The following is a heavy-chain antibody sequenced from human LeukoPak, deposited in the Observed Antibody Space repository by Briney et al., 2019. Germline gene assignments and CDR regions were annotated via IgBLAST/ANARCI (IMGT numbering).Heavy chain of an antibody. CDR1: GFTFSSYA. Sequence: GGSLRLSCAASGFTFSSYAMHWVRQAPGKGLEWVAVISYDGSNKYYADSVKGRFTISRDNSKNTLYLQMNSLRAEDTAVYYCARDFRGDYGSGSYYHYWGQGTLVTVSS. CDR2: ISYDGSNK. J-gene: IGHJ4*02. D-gene: IGHD3-10*01. V-gene: IGHV3-30-3*01. CDR3: ARDFRGDYGSGSYYHY.